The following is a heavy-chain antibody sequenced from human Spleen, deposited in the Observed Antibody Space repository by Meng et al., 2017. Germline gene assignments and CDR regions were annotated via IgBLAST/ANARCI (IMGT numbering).Heavy chain of an antibody. CDR1: GFTVSSNE. J-gene: IGHJ6*02. CDR3: AKDAGAITIFGVDTSHDMDV. CDR2: ISGDST. D-gene: IGHD3-3*01. Sequence: GESLKISCAASGFTVSSNEMSWVRQAPGKGLEWVSSISGDSTYYADSGKGRFTISRDNSKNTKNTLYLEMNSLRAEDTAVYYCAKDAGAITIFGVDTSHDMDVWGQGTTVTVSS. V-gene: IGHV3-38-3*01.